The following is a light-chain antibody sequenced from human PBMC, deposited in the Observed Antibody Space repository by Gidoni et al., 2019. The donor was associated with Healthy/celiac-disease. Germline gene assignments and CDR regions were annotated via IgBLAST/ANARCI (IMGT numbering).Light chain of an antibody. CDR1: SSNIGAGYD. CDR2: GNS. Sequence: QSVLTQPPSVSGAPGQRVTISCTGSSSNIGAGYDVHWYHQLPGTAPKLLIYGNSNRPSGVPDRFSGSKSGTSASLAITGLQAEDEADYYCQSYDSSLSGPNWVFGGGTKLTVL. J-gene: IGLJ3*02. CDR3: QSYDSSLSGPNWV. V-gene: IGLV1-40*01.